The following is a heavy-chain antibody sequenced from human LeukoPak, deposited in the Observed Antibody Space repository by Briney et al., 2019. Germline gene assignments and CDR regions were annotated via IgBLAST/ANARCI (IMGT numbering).Heavy chain of an antibody. Sequence: VKVSCKASGYTFTSYGFSWVRQAPGQGLEWMGWISAYNGDTKYALNLQGRVTMTTDTSTSTAYMELRSLRSDDTAVYYCARQLRWDQYYFDYWGQGTLVTVSS. CDR2: ISAYNGDT. CDR3: ARQLRWDQYYFDY. J-gene: IGHJ4*02. CDR1: GYTFTSYG. V-gene: IGHV1-18*01. D-gene: IGHD4-23*01.